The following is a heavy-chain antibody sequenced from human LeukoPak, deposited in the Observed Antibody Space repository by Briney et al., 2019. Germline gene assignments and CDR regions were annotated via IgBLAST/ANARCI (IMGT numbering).Heavy chain of an antibody. Sequence: ASVKVSCKASGYTFTSYGISWVRQAPGQGLEWMGWISAYNGNTNYAQKLQGRVTMTTDTSTSTAYMELRSLRSDDTAVYYCARESYSSSWPMYYYYMDVWGKGTTVTVSS. D-gene: IGHD6-13*01. CDR3: ARESYSSSWPMYYYYMDV. J-gene: IGHJ6*03. V-gene: IGHV1-18*01. CDR2: ISAYNGNT. CDR1: GYTFTSYG.